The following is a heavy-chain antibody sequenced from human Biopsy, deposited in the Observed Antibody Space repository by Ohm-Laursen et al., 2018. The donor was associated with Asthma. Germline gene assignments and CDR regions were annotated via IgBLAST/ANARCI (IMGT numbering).Heavy chain of an antibody. J-gene: IGHJ4*02. D-gene: IGHD4/OR15-4a*01. CDR2: ISWNSRSI. CDR1: GLNFEDYV. Sequence: SLRLSCAASGLNFEDYVMHWVRQAPGKGLEWVSGISWNSRSIGYGDSVKGRFTISRDNTKNSLYLQMNSLSPEDTAMYYCRALPTGTMYFDSWGQGTLVTVSS. V-gene: IGHV3-9*01. CDR3: RALPTGTMYFDS.